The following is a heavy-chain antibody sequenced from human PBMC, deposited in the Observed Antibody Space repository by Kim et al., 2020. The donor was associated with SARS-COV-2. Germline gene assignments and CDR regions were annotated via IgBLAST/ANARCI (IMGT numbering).Heavy chain of an antibody. J-gene: IGHJ3*02. CDR2: IYYSGST. Sequence: SETLSLTCTVSGGSISSGGYYWSWIRQHPGKGLEWIGYIYYSGSTYYNPSLKSRVTISVDTSKNQFSLKLSSVTAADTAVYYCARGNYDSSGYYFGAFDIWGQGTMVTVSS. CDR1: GGSISSGGYY. V-gene: IGHV4-31*03. D-gene: IGHD3-22*01. CDR3: ARGNYDSSGYYFGAFDI.